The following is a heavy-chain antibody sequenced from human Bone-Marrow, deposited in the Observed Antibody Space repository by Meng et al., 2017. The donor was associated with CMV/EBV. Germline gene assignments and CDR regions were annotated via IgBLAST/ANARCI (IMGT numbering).Heavy chain of an antibody. V-gene: IGHV4-34*01. D-gene: IGHD2-15*01. Sequence: SETLSLTCAVYGGSFSGYYWSWIRQPPGKGLEWIGEINHSGSTNYNPSLKSRVTISVDTSKNQFSLKLSSVTAADTAVYYCARGVAFDPWGQGKPVTVSS. CDR3: ARGVAFDP. CDR2: INHSGST. J-gene: IGHJ5*02. CDR1: GGSFSGYY.